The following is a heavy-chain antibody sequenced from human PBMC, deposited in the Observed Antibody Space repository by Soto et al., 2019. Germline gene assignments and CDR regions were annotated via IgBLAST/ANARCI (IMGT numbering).Heavy chain of an antibody. CDR1: GGSFSGYY. CDR2: INHSGST. CDR3: ARGNYGDYLDFDY. Sequence: QVQLQQWGAGLLKPSETLSLTCAVYGGSFSGYYWSWIRQPPGKGLEWIGEINHSGSTNYNPSLKRRVTISVDTTKNQFSLKLRSVTAADTAVYYCARGNYGDYLDFDYLGQGTLVTVS. D-gene: IGHD4-17*01. J-gene: IGHJ4*02. V-gene: IGHV4-34*01.